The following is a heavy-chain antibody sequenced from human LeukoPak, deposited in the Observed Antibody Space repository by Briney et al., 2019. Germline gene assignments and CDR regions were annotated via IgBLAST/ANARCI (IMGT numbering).Heavy chain of an antibody. Sequence: SETLSLTCAVYGGSFSGYYWSWIRQPPGKGLEWIGEINHSGSTNYNPSLKSRVTISVDTSKNQFSLKLSSVTAADTAVYYCARAPMNSNWGQGTLVTVSS. CDR3: ARAPMNSN. D-gene: IGHD4-23*01. CDR1: GGSFSGYY. V-gene: IGHV4-34*01. J-gene: IGHJ4*02. CDR2: INHSGST.